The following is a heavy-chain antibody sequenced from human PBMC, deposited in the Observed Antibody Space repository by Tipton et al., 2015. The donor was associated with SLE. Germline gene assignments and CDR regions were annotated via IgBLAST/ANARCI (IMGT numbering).Heavy chain of an antibody. D-gene: IGHD6-19*01. CDR1: GFTFSSYA. CDR2: ISYDGSNK. V-gene: IGHV3-30-3*01. CDR3: AGGGQWLVSEYFQH. Sequence: SLRLSCAASGFTFSSYAMHWVRQAPGKGLEWVAVISYDGSNKYYADSVKGRFTISRDNSKNTLYLQMNSLRAEDTAVYYCAGGGQWLVSEYFQHWGQGTLVTVSS. J-gene: IGHJ1*01.